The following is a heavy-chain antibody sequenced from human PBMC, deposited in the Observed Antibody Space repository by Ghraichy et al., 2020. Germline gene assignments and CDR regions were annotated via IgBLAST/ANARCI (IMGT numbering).Heavy chain of an antibody. V-gene: IGHV4-30-2*01. CDR2: IYHSGST. Sequence: PLSLTCAVSGGSISSGASSWSWIRQPPGKGLEWIGYIYHSGSTYYNPSLKSRVTISVDRSKNQFSLKLSSVTAADTALYYCARGGGGFDNWFDPWGQGTLVTVSS. CDR1: GGSISSGASS. CDR3: ARGGGGFDNWFDP. D-gene: IGHD5-12*01. J-gene: IGHJ5*02.